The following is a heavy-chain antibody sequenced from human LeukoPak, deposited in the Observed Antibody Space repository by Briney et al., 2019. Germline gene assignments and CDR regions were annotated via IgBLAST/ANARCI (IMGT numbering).Heavy chain of an antibody. CDR2: INSDGSST. D-gene: IGHD2-15*01. CDR1: GFTFSSYW. V-gene: IGHV3-74*01. CDR3: ARDQLYCSGGTCYFEY. Sequence: PGGSLRLFCAASGFTFSSYWMHGVRQAPGKGLVWVSRINSDGSSTTYAECVKGGFTISRDNDKNTLYLQMNSLRAEDTAVYYCARDQLYCSGGTCYFEYWGQGNLVTVSS. J-gene: IGHJ4*02.